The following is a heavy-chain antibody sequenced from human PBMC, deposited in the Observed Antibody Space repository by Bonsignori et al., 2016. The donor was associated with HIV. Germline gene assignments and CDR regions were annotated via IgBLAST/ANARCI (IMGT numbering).Heavy chain of an antibody. J-gene: IGHJ4*02. CDR1: GFTFFIYD. CDR2: ISPYTGET. CDR3: ARGRLVFDN. D-gene: IGHD2-8*02. Sequence: QVQLVQSGSEVKNPGASVKVSCKTSGFTFFIYDFSWVRQGPGQGLEWMGWISPYTGETGYAQKFQDRLTMTTDSSADTLYMELQGLTSDDSAHYYCARGRLVFDNWGQGTLVSVSA. V-gene: IGHV1-18*01.